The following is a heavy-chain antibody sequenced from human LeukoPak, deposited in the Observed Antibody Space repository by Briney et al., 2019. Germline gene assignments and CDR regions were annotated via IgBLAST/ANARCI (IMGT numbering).Heavy chain of an antibody. V-gene: IGHV4-38-2*02. D-gene: IGHD5-24*01. J-gene: IGHJ5*02. CDR1: GYPIGLDYY. CDR2: FHRGRI. Sequence: SENLSLTCKVSGYPIGLDYYWVWIRQAPGRGLQWIGGFHRGRIQYNSALKSRVTISIDSSKNQFSLRMWPVTAADTAFYFCARAPSSYESGNGYPNLGWLDPWGQGALVTVSS. CDR3: ARAPSSYESGNGYPNLGWLDP.